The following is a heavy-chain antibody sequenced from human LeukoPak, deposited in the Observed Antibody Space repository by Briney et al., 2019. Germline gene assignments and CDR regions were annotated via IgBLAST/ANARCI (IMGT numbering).Heavy chain of an antibody. J-gene: IGHJ6*03. D-gene: IGHD3-10*01. CDR2: ISSSSSYI. CDR1: GFTFSSYS. Sequence: PGGSLRLSCAASGFTFSSYSMNWVRQAPGKGLEWVSSISSSSSYINYADSVKGRFTISRDNTKNSLYLQMNSLRAEDTAVYYCARGHTLLWFGAGGPDYYYYMDVWGKGTTVTVSS. CDR3: ARGHTLLWFGAGGPDYYYYMDV. V-gene: IGHV3-21*01.